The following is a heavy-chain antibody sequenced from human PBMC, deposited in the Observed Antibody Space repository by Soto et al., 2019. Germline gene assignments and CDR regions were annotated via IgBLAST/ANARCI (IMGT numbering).Heavy chain of an antibody. CDR3: ASGIYCGGDCYDFYYYYGMDV. CDR2: ISAYNGNT. V-gene: IGHV1-18*01. CDR1: GYTFTSYG. Sequence: RASVKVSCKASGYTFTSYGISWVRQAPGQGLEWMGWISAYNGNTNYAQKLQGRVTMTTDTSTSTAYMELRSLRSDDTAVYYCASGIYCGGDCYDFYYYYGMDVWGQGTTVTVSS. J-gene: IGHJ6*02. D-gene: IGHD2-21*02.